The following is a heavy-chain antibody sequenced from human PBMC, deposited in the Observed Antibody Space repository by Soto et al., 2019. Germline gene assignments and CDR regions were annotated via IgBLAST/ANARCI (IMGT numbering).Heavy chain of an antibody. CDR1: GYTFTGYY. CDR3: ARSVSTIAARPDY. CDR2: INPNSGGT. J-gene: IGHJ4*02. V-gene: IGHV1-2*02. Sequence: QVQLVQSGAEVKKPGASVKVSCKASGYTFTGYYMHWVRQAPGQGLEWMGWINPNSGGTNYAQKFQGRVTMTRGTSISKAYMELSRLRSDDTAVYYCARSVSTIAARPDYWGQGTLVTVSS. D-gene: IGHD6-6*01.